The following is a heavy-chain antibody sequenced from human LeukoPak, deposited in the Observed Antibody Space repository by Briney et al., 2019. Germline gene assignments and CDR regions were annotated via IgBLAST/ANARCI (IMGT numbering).Heavy chain of an antibody. CDR2: IDTEGSTT. D-gene: IGHD2-2*01. J-gene: IGHJ4*02. V-gene: IGHV3-74*01. CDR3: VTYQLLLYGFDY. CDR1: GFSFSRYW. Sequence: QSGGSLRLSCAASGFSFSRYWMHWVRQAPGKGPVWVSYIDTEGSTTRYADSVKGRFTISRDNGKNTLYLQMNSLRAEDTAVYYCVTYQLLLYGFDYWGQGTLVTVSS.